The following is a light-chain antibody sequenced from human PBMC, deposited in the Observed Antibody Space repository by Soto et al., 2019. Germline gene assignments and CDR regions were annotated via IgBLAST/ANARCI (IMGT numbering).Light chain of an antibody. CDR3: AAWDDSLNARGV. CDR2: NDN. J-gene: IGLJ3*02. CDR1: RSHIGSNA. Sequence: QAVVTQPPSASGTPGQRVTISCSGSRSHIGSNAVSWYQQLPGTAPKLLIYNDNQRPSGVPDRFSASKSGTSASLAISGLQSEDEADYYCAAWDDSLNARGVFGGGTKLTVL. V-gene: IGLV1-44*01.